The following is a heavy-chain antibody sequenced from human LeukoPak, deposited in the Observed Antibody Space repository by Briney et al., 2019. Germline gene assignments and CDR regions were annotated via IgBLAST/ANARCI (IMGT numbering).Heavy chain of an antibody. D-gene: IGHD3-10*01. V-gene: IGHV3-33*01. J-gene: IGHJ3*01. CDR3: ARDRFMVRGVMVGTFDL. CDR2: IWYDGSNK. CDR1: GFTFSSYT. Sequence: GGSLRLSCAASGFTFSSYTMHWVRQAPGKGLEWVAVIWYDGSNKYYADSVKGRFTISRDNSKNMMYLQMNSLRAEDTAVYYCARDRFMVRGVMVGTFDLWGQGTMVTVSS.